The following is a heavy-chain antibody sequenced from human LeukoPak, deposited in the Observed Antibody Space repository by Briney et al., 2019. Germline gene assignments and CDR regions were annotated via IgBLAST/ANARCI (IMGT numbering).Heavy chain of an antibody. Sequence: SETLSLTCTVSGGSISSYYWSWIRQPPGKGLEWIGYIYYSGSTKYKPSLKSRVTISVDTTKNQFFLKLSAVTAADTAVYCGARGRFVDAFDIWGQGTMVTVSS. J-gene: IGHJ3*02. D-gene: IGHD3-3*01. CDR2: IYYSGST. CDR3: ARGRFVDAFDI. CDR1: GGSISSYY. V-gene: IGHV4-59*01.